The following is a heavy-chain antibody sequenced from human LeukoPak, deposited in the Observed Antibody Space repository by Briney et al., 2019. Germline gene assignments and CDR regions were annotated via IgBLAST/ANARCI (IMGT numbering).Heavy chain of an antibody. V-gene: IGHV3-48*03. J-gene: IGHJ4*02. CDR1: GFTFSNYE. CDR3: ARGATVVTPFDY. D-gene: IGHD4-23*01. CDR2: ISSVGSAK. Sequence: PGGSLRLSCAASGFTFSNYEMNWVRQAPGKGLEWVSYISSVGSAKYYADSVKGRFTISRDNARNSLYLQLNNLRAEDTALYYCARGATVVTPFDYWGQGTLVTVSS.